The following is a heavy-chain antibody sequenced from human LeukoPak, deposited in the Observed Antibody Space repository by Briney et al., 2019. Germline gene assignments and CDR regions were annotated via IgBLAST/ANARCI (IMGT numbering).Heavy chain of an antibody. J-gene: IGHJ6*03. D-gene: IGHD3-9*01. CDR2: ISTDGSST. V-gene: IGHV3-74*01. CDR1: GFTFDDYA. Sequence: GGSLRLSCAASGFTFDDYAMHWVRQAPGKGLVWVSRISTDGSSTSYADSVKGRFTISRDNAKNTLYLQMNSLRAEDTAVYYCARFEEAPRNYYYMDVWGKGTTVTVSS. CDR3: ARFEEAPRNYYYMDV.